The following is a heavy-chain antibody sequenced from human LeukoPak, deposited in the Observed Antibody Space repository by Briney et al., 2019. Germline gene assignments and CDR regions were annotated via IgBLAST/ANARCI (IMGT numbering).Heavy chain of an antibody. J-gene: IGHJ6*02. CDR1: GGTFSSYA. D-gene: IGHD2-2*01. Sequence: SVKVSCKASGGTFSSYAISWVRQAPGQGLEWMGGIIPIFGTANYAQKFQGRVTITADESTSTAYMELSSLRSEDTAVYYCARGPRFCSSASCYDFYYYGMDVWGQGTTVTVSS. V-gene: IGHV1-69*13. CDR3: ARGPRFCSSASCYDFYYYGMDV. CDR2: IIPIFGTA.